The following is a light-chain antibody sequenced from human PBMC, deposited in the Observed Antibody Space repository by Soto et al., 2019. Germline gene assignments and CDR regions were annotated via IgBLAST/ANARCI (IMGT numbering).Light chain of an antibody. J-gene: IGKJ1*01. CDR1: QSISSW. CDR3: QQYKGYPWT. CDR2: KAA. Sequence: DIQMNQAPSTLSASVGDTVTITCPASQSISSWLAWYQQKPGKAPNLLIYKAARLVSGVPSRFLGSGSGTEFTLTISSLQPDDFATYNCQQYKGYPWTFGQGTKVDI. V-gene: IGKV1-5*03.